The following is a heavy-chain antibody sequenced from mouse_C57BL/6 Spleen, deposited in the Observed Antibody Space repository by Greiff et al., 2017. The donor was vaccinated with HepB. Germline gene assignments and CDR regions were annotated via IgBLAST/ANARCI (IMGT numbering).Heavy chain of an antibody. J-gene: IGHJ4*01. CDR1: GFTFSDYG. V-gene: IGHV5-17*01. CDR2: ISSGSSTI. Sequence: EVMLVESGGGLVKPGGSLKLSCAASGFTFSDYGMHWVRQAPEKGLEWVAYISSGSSTIYYADTVKGRFTISRDNAKNTLFLQMTSLRSEDTAMYYCARDSHFRYYAMDYWGQGTSVTVSS. CDR3: ARDSHFRYYAMDY.